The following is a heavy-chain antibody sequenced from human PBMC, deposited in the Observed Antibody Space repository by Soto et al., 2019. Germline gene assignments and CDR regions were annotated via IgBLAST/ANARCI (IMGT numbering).Heavy chain of an antibody. D-gene: IGHD5-18*01. CDR1: GGTFSSYA. CDR3: ARGGYSYGYIRVYYYGMDV. Sequence: SVKVSCKVSGGTFSSYAISWVRQAPGQGLEWMGGIIPIFGTANYAQKFQGRVTITADESTSTAYMELSSLRSEDTAVYYCARGGYSYGYIRVYYYGMDVWGQGTTVTVSS. J-gene: IGHJ6*02. CDR2: IIPIFGTA. V-gene: IGHV1-69*13.